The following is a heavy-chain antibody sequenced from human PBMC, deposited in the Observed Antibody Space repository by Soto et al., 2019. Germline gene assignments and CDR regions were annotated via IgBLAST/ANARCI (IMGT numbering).Heavy chain of an antibody. CDR3: ARAGEGITGTGFYYYYGMDV. D-gene: IGHD1-7*01. J-gene: IGHJ6*02. Sequence: ASVKVSCKASGYTFTSYYMHWVRQAPGQGLEWMGIINPSGGSTSYAQKFQGRVTMTRDTSTSTVYMELSSPRSEDTAVYYCARAGEGITGTGFYYYYGMDVWGQGTTVTVSS. CDR1: GYTFTSYY. V-gene: IGHV1-46*01. CDR2: INPSGGST.